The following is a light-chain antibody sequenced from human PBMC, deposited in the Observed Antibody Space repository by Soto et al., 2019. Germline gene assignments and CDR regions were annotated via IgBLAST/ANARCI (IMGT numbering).Light chain of an antibody. CDR1: QSVSNSY. CDR3: HQYSSSPLT. J-gene: IGKJ4*01. Sequence: EIVLTQSPGTLSLSPGERATLSCRASQSVSNSYLAWYQQKPGQAPRLLIYGASSRATGIPDRFSGSGSGTDFSLTISRLDPEDFAVYYCHQYSSSPLTFGGGTTVDIK. V-gene: IGKV3-20*01. CDR2: GAS.